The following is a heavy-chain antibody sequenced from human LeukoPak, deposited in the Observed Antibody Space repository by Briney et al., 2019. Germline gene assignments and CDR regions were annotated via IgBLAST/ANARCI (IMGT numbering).Heavy chain of an antibody. CDR1: GYTFTSYD. V-gene: IGHV1-8*01. Sequence: ASVKVSCKASGYTFTSYDINWVRQATGQGLEWMGWMNPNSGNTGYAQKFQGRVTMTRNTSISTAYMEPSSLRSEDTAVYYCARVQRAAAGRSTDYWGQGTLVTVSS. D-gene: IGHD6-13*01. J-gene: IGHJ4*02. CDR2: MNPNSGNT. CDR3: ARVQRAAAGRSTDY.